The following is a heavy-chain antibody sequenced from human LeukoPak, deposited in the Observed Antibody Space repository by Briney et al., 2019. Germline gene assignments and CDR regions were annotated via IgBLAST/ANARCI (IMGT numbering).Heavy chain of an antibody. CDR2: IYYSGST. CDR1: GGSFSSYY. D-gene: IGHD3-10*01. CDR3: ARSYYYGSGIYSAFDY. V-gene: IGHV4-59*01. Sequence: SETLSLTCAVYGGSFSSYYWSWIRQPPGKGLEWIGYIYYSGSTNYNPSLKSRVTISVDTSKNQFSLKLSSVTAADTAVYYCARSYYYGSGIYSAFDYWGQGTLVTVSS. J-gene: IGHJ4*02.